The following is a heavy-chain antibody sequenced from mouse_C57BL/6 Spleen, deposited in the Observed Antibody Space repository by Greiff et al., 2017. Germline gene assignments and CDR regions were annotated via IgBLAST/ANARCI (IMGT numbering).Heavy chain of an antibody. CDR1: GYTFTSYG. CDR2: IYPRSGNT. Sequence: QVQLQQSGAELARPGASVKLSCKASGYTFTSYGISWVKQRTGQGLEWIGEIYPRSGNTYYNEKFKGKATLTADKSSSTAYMELRSLTSEDSAVYVCGLGVVYGGSYGYFGVWGTGTTVTVSS. V-gene: IGHV1-81*01. D-gene: IGHD1-1*01. J-gene: IGHJ1*03. CDR3: GLGVVYGGSYGYFGV.